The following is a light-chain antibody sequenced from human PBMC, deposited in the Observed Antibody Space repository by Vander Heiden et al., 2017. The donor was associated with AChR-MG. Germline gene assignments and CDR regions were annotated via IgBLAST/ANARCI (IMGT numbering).Light chain of an antibody. Sequence: QSVLTQPPSVSGAPGQRVPIPCTGSSSNIGAGYDVPWYQQLTATAANLLIYGNSNRPSGVPARFSGSKSGTSDSPPTTALQAEDEADYYCQAYASSLEVVFGGGTKLTVL. CDR2: GNS. V-gene: IGLV1-40*01. CDR1: SSNIGAGYD. J-gene: IGLJ2*01. CDR3: QAYASSLEVV.